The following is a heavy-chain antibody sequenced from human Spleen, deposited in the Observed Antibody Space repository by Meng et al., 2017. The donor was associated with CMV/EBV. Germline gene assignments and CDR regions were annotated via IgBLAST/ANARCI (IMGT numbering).Heavy chain of an antibody. J-gene: IGHJ4*02. D-gene: IGHD3-22*01. CDR2: ISSSSSYI. Sequence: GESLKISCAASGFTFSSYSMNWVRQAPGKGLEWVSSISSSSSYIYYADSVKGRFTISRDNAKNSLYLQMNSLRAEDTAVHYCAKPTRGYYDSSGYYYWGQGTLVTVSS. CDR3: AKPTRGYYDSSGYYY. CDR1: GFTFSSYS. V-gene: IGHV3-21*01.